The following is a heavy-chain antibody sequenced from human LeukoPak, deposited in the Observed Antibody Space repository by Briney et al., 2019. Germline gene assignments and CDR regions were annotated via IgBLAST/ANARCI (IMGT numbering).Heavy chain of an antibody. CDR2: ISWNSASI. J-gene: IGHJ3*02. D-gene: IGHD3-10*01. CDR1: GFTFDDYA. V-gene: IGHV3-9*01. CDR3: AKDFGYYYGSGSYADGAFDI. Sequence: GGSLRLSCVASGFTFDDYAMHWVRQAPGKGLEWVSGISWNSASIGYADSVKGRFTISRDNAKNSLYLQMNSLRAEDTALYYCAKDFGYYYGSGSYADGAFDIWGQGTMVTVSS.